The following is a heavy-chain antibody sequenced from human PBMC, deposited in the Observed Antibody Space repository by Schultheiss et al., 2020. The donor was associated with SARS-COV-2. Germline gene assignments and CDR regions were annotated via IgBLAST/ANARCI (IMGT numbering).Heavy chain of an antibody. V-gene: IGHV4-59*01. Sequence: SETLSLTCTVSGGSIASYYWTWIRQSPGKGLEWIGSLSYSGSTNYNPSLKSRVTISVDTSKNQFSLKLSSVTAADTAVYYCARGGFFEEGADAFDIWGQGTMVTVSS. CDR3: ARGGFFEEGADAFDI. D-gene: IGHD3-3*01. CDR1: GGSIASYY. CDR2: LSYSGST. J-gene: IGHJ3*02.